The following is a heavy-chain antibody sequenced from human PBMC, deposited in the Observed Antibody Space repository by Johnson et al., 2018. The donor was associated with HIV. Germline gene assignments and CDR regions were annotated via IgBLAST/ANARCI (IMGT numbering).Heavy chain of an antibody. CDR3: ARDGGLISDAFDI. CDR1: GFSFSSYG. Sequence: QVQLVESGGGVVQPGGALRLSCAASGFSFSSYGMHLVRQAPGKGLEWVAFIRYDGSNDYADSVKGRFSISRDSSKNTLYLQMNSLRAEDTAVYYCARDGGLISDAFDIWGQGTMVTVSS. D-gene: IGHD3-16*01. J-gene: IGHJ3*02. V-gene: IGHV3-30*02. CDR2: IRYDGSN.